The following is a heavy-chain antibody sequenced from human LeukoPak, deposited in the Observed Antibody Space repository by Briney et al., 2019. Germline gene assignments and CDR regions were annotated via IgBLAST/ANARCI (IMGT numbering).Heavy chain of an antibody. Sequence: PGGSLRLSCAASGFTFSSYGMSWVRQAPGKGLEWVSAISGSGGSTYYADSVKGRFTISRDNSKNTLYLQMNSLRAEDTALYYCAGAAAGYWYFDLWGRGTLVTVSS. CDR1: GFTFSSYG. V-gene: IGHV3-23*01. CDR2: ISGSGGST. J-gene: IGHJ2*01. D-gene: IGHD6-13*01. CDR3: AGAAAGYWYFDL.